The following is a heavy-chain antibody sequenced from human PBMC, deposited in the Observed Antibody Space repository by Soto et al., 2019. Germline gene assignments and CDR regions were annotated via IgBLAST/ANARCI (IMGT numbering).Heavy chain of an antibody. CDR2: ISYDGSNK. V-gene: IGHV3-30-3*01. CDR1: GFTFSSYA. J-gene: IGHJ6*02. Sequence: PGGSLRLSWAASGFTFSSYAMHWVRQAPGKGLEWVAVISYDGSNKYYADSVKGRFTISRDNSKNTLYLQMNSLRAEDTAVYYCQVVAASDGMDVWGQGTTVTVSS. CDR3: QVVAASDGMDV. D-gene: IGHD2-15*01.